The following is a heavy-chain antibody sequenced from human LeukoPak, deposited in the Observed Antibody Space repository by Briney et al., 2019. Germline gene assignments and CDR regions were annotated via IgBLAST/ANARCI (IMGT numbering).Heavy chain of an antibody. J-gene: IGHJ3*02. Sequence: GGSLRLSCAASGFTFDDYGLSWVRQAPGKGLEWVSVIYSGGSIYYADSVKGRFTISRDNSKNTLYLQMNSLRAEDTAVYYCATQMGLYGSGSYRPHAFDIWGQGTMVTVSS. CDR3: ATQMGLYGSGSYRPHAFDI. V-gene: IGHV3-53*01. CDR1: GFTFDDYG. CDR2: IYSGGSI. D-gene: IGHD3-10*01.